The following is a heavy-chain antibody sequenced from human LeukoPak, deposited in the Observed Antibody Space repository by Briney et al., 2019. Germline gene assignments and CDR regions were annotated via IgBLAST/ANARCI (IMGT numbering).Heavy chain of an antibody. V-gene: IGHV3-30*18. CDR2: ISYDGSSK. J-gene: IGHJ4*02. CDR1: GFTFSSYG. CDR3: AKDLQGYFDY. Sequence: GRSLRLSCAASGFTFSSYGMHWVRQAPGKGLEWVAVISYDGSSKYYADSVKGRFTISRDNSKNTLYLQMNSLRAEDTAAYYCAKDLQGYFDYWGQGTLVTVSS.